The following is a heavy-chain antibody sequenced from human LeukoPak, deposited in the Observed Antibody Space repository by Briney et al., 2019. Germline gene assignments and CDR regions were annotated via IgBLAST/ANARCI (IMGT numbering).Heavy chain of an antibody. CDR2: INAGNGNT. V-gene: IGHV1-3*01. CDR3: ARVGASGYGDYAPYYYGMDV. Sequence: ASVKVSCKASGGTFSSYAISWVRQAPGQRLEWMGWINAGNGNTKYSQKFQGRVTITRDTSASTAYMELSSLRSEDTAVYYCARVGASGYGDYAPYYYGMDVWGQGTTVTVSS. D-gene: IGHD4-17*01. CDR1: GGTFSSYA. J-gene: IGHJ6*02.